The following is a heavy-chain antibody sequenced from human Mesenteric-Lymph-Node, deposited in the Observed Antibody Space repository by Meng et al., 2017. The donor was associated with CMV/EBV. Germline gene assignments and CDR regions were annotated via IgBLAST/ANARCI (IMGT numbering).Heavy chain of an antibody. J-gene: IGHJ4*02. Sequence: ASVKVSCKASGYTFTTYDISWVRQAPGQGLEWMGWISVYNGNTNYAQKLQGRVTMTTDTSTSTAYLELRSLRSDDTAVYYCARDFGSGWYPYWGQGTLVTVSS. CDR2: ISVYNGNT. CDR3: ARDFGSGWYPY. D-gene: IGHD6-19*01. V-gene: IGHV1-18*01. CDR1: GYTFTTYD.